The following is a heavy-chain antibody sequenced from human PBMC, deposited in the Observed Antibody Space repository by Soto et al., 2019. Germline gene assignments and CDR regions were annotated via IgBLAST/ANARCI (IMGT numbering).Heavy chain of an antibody. CDR2: IYYSGST. D-gene: IGHD1-7*01. Sequence: SETLSLTCTVSGGSISSSSYYWGWIRQPPGKGLEWIGSIYYSGSTYYNPSLKSRVTISVDTSKNQFSLKLSSVTAADTAVYYGARGEDWNYHFDSWGQGTLVTVAS. J-gene: IGHJ4*02. CDR3: ARGEDWNYHFDS. CDR1: GGSISSSSYY. V-gene: IGHV4-39*01.